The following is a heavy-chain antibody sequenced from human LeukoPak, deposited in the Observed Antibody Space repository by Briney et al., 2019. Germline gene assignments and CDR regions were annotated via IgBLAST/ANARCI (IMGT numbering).Heavy chain of an antibody. D-gene: IGHD6-19*01. V-gene: IGHV4-34*01. Sequence: SETLSLTCAVYGGSLSGYFWSWIRQPPGKGLEWIGEINHSGSTNYNPSLKSRVTISVDTSKNQFSLKLSSVTAADTAVYYCARGQYKSGWYVSYWGQGTLVTVSS. CDR1: GGSLSGYF. J-gene: IGHJ4*02. CDR3: ARGQYKSGWYVSY. CDR2: INHSGST.